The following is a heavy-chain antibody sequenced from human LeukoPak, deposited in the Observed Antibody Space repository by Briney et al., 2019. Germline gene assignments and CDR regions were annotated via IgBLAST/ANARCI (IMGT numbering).Heavy chain of an antibody. J-gene: IGHJ6*03. CDR2: MNPNSGNT. D-gene: IGHD1-1*01. V-gene: IGHV1-8*03. CDR1: GGTFSSYD. CDR3: ARGRTGALDAHYYYYMDV. Sequence: GASVKVSCKASGGTFSSYDINWVRQATGQGLEWMGWMNPNSGNTGYAQKFQGRVTITRNTSISTAYMELSSLRSEDTAVYYCARGRTGALDAHYYYYMDVWGKGTTVTVSS.